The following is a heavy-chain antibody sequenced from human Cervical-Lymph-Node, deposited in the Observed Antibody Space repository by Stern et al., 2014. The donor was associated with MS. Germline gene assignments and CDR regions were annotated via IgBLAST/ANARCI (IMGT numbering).Heavy chain of an antibody. CDR2: IIPIFGPA. D-gene: IGHD5-12*01. CDR1: GGTFSTER. J-gene: IGHJ4*02. CDR3: ARLGSGYDSSYLDF. V-gene: IGHV1-69*01. Sequence: QLVQSGSVAKKPGSSVKVSCKVSGGTFSTERISWVRQAPGQGLELMGSIIPIFGPADYARQFQDRVTIIADESTSEVHMELSSLRSEDTGVYYCARLGSGYDSSYLDFWGQGSLVTVSS.